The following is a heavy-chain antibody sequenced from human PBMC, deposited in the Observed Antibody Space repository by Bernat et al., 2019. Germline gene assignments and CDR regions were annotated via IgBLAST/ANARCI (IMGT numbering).Heavy chain of an antibody. J-gene: IGHJ4*02. V-gene: IGHV3-48*01. CDR2: ISIWSSNI. CDR1: GFTFSAYS. Sequence: EVQLVESGGGLVQPGGSLRLSCAASGFTFSAYSMNWVRQAPGKGLEWVSYISIWSSNIYYADSVKGRFTISRDNAKNSLYLQMNSLRVEDSAVYYCARGIDGLGAPDYWGQGTLVTVSS. D-gene: IGHD3-16*01. CDR3: ARGIDGLGAPDY.